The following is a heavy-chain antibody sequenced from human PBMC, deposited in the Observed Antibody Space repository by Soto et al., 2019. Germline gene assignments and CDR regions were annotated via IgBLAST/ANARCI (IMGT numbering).Heavy chain of an antibody. Sequence: QVPLLQSGAEVKKLGASVKVSCKASGYTFTNYGITWVRQAPGQGLEWMGWISAYNGDTHYTQRLQGRVTMTTDTSTSTGSMELRGLRSADTAVYYCARVRQIVGYFYYTMDVWGKGTTATVSS. D-gene: IGHD6-6*01. J-gene: IGHJ6*03. CDR1: GYTFTNYG. V-gene: IGHV1-18*01. CDR2: ISAYNGDT. CDR3: ARVRQIVGYFYYTMDV.